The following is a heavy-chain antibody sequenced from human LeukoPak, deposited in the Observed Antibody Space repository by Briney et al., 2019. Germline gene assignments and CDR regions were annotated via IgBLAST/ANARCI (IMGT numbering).Heavy chain of an antibody. CDR1: GFTFSSYW. Sequence: TGGSLRLSCAASGFTFSSYWMHWVRQAPGKGLVWVSRINSDGSSTSYADSVKGRFTISRDNAKNTLYLQMNSLRAEDTAVYYCARDRTSPYYDFWSGHRSNNWFDPWGQGTLVTVSS. CDR2: INSDGSST. J-gene: IGHJ5*02. D-gene: IGHD3-3*01. CDR3: ARDRTSPYYDFWSGHRSNNWFDP. V-gene: IGHV3-74*01.